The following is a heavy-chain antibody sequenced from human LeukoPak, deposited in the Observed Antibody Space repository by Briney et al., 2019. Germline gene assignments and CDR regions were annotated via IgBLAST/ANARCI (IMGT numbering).Heavy chain of an antibody. CDR2: ISANNGNT. V-gene: IGHV1-18*01. CDR3: ARDRELIY. J-gene: IGHJ4*02. D-gene: IGHD1-26*01. Sequence: ASEKVSCKASGYTFNSYGLRWVRQASGQGLEWMGWISANNGNTNYAQKLQGRVTVTTDTSTSTAYMELRSLGSDDSAGYYCARDRELIYWGQGTLVTVSS. CDR1: GYTFNSYG.